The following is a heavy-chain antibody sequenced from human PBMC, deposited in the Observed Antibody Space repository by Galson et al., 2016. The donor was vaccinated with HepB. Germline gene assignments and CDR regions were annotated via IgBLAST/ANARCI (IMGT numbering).Heavy chain of an antibody. CDR3: ARDRDRSLDY. CDR2: NSTYNGDT. D-gene: IGHD5-24*01. J-gene: IGHJ4*02. V-gene: IGHV1-18*04. Sequence: SVKVSCKASGYTFTTYGITWVRQAPGQGLEWVGWNSTYNGDTNHAQKLQGRVTLTTDRSTNTAYMEVRSLESDDTAVYYCARDRDRSLDYWGQGTLVTVSS. CDR1: GYTFTTYG.